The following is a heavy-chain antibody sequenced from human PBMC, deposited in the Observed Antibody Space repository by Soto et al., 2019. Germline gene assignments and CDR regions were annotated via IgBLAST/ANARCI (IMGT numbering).Heavy chain of an antibody. CDR1: GFTFSDYY. Sequence: QVQLVESGGGLVKPGGSLRLSCAASGFTFSDYYMSWIRQAPGKGLEWVSYISTSSSYTRYADSVKGRFTISRDNAKNSLYLQMNSLRAEDTAVYYCARPADGGAYAVDWGQGTLVTVSS. CDR3: ARPADGGAYAVD. J-gene: IGHJ4*02. D-gene: IGHD2-15*01. CDR2: ISTSSSYT. V-gene: IGHV3-11*05.